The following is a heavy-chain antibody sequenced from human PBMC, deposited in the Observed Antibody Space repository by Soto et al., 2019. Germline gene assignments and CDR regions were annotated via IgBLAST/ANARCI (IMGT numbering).Heavy chain of an antibody. CDR1: GFTFDDYA. J-gene: IGHJ4*02. D-gene: IGHD5-18*01. Sequence: GGSLRLSCAASGFTFDDYAMHWVRQAPGKGLEWVSGISWNSNSIGYADSVKGRFTISRDYATNSLYLQMNSLRVEDTALYYCAKALSGYSYGPFDYWGQGTLVTVSS. CDR2: ISWNSNSI. V-gene: IGHV3-9*01. CDR3: AKALSGYSYGPFDY.